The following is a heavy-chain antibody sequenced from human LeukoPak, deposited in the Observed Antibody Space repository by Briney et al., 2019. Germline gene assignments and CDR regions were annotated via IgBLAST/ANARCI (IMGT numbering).Heavy chain of an antibody. CDR3: ARARWELLRLHYYYYMDV. D-gene: IGHD1-26*01. Sequence: SETLSLTCAVYGGSFSGYYWSWIRQPPGKGLEWIGEINHSGSTNYNPSLKSRVTISVDTSKNQFSLKLSSVTAADTAVYYCARARWELLRLHYYYYMDVWGKGTTVTVSS. V-gene: IGHV4-34*01. J-gene: IGHJ6*03. CDR2: INHSGST. CDR1: GGSFSGYY.